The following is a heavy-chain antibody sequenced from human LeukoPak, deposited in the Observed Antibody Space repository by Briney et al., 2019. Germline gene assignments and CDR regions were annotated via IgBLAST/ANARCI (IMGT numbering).Heavy chain of an antibody. CDR1: GFTFSSYA. D-gene: IGHD3-22*01. CDR2: FSGVGGGGST. Sequence: GGSLRLSCAASGFTFSSYAMSWVRQAPGKGPEWVSGFSGVGGGGSTFYADSVKGRFTISRDNSKSTLYLQMNSLRAEDTALYYCARASDSTGYPQLPFDYWGQGTLVTVSS. CDR3: ARASDSTGYPQLPFDY. J-gene: IGHJ4*02. V-gene: IGHV3-23*01.